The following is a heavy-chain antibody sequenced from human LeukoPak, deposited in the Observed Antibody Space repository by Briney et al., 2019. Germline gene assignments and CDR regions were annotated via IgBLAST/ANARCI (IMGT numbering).Heavy chain of an antibody. CDR1: GGSISSSSYY. CDR2: IYYSGST. J-gene: IGHJ4*02. D-gene: IGHD3-22*01. Sequence: KPSETLSLTCTVSGGSISSSSYYWGWIRQPPGKGLEWIGSIYYSGSTYYSPSLKSRVTISVDTSKNQFSPKLSSVTAADTAVYYCARDSSGYYYVADYWGQGTLVTVSS. V-gene: IGHV4-39*07. CDR3: ARDSSGYYYVADY.